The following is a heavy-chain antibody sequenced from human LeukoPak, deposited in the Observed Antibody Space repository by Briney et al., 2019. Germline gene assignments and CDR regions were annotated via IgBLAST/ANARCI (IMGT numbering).Heavy chain of an antibody. Sequence: GGSLRLSCAASGFTFSSYSMNWVRQAPGKGLEWVSYISSSSGTIYNADSVTGRFTISRDNAKNSLYLQMNSLRAEDTALYYCARGQGDFWSGYYYYYYLDVWGKGTTVTVSS. CDR1: GFTFSSYS. V-gene: IGHV3-48*04. D-gene: IGHD3-3*01. CDR2: ISSSSGTI. CDR3: ARGQGDFWSGYYYYYYLDV. J-gene: IGHJ6*03.